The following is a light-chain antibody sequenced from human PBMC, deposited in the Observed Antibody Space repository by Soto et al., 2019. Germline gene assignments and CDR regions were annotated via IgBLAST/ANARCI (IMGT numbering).Light chain of an antibody. CDR2: GAS. J-gene: IGKJ1*01. V-gene: IGKV3-15*01. CDR3: QQYNNWPWT. Sequence: EIVMTQSPATLSVSPGERATLSCRASQSVSRNLAWYQQKPGQVPRLLIYGASTRATGIPARFSGSGSGTAFTLPISSLQSEDLAVYYCQQYNNWPWTFGQGTKVEIK. CDR1: QSVSRN.